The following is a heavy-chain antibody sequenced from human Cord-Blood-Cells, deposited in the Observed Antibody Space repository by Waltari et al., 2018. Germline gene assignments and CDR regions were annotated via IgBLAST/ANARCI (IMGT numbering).Heavy chain of an antibody. CDR2: IYHSGST. D-gene: IGHD6-19*01. Sequence: QVQLQESGPGLVKPSGTLSLTCAVSGGSISSSNWWSWFRQPPGKGLEWIGEIYHSGSTNYKPSLKSRVTISVDKSKNQFSLKLSSVTAADTAVYYCAGLIAVAVTSYFDLWGRGTLVTVSS. V-gene: IGHV4-4*02. J-gene: IGHJ2*01. CDR3: AGLIAVAVTSYFDL. CDR1: GGSISSSNW.